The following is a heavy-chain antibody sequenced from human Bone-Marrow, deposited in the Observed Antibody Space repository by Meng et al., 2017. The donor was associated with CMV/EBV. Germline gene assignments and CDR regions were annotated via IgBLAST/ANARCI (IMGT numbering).Heavy chain of an antibody. Sequence: SQTLSLTCAVYGGSFSGYYWSWIRQPPGKGLEWIGEINHSGSTNYNPSLKSRVTISVDTSKNQFSLKLSSVTAADTAVYYCARGYQRKLSIVGARRPRPGEYFQHWGQGTRVTGSS. CDR1: GGSFSGYY. CDR3: ARGYQRKLSIVGARRPRPGEYFQH. V-gene: IGHV4-34*01. J-gene: IGHJ1*01. D-gene: IGHD1-26*01. CDR2: INHSGST.